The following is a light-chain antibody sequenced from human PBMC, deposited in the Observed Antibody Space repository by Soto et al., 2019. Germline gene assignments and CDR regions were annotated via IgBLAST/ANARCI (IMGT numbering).Light chain of an antibody. CDR1: SSDIGGYNY. CDR3: SSYTSSSTYV. J-gene: IGLJ1*01. CDR2: EVS. Sequence: QSVLTQPASVSGSAGQSITISCTGTSSDIGGYNYVSWYQQHPGKAPKLMIYEVSNRPSGVSNRFSGSKSGNTASLTISGLQADDEADYYCSSYTSSSTYVFGPGTKVTVL. V-gene: IGLV2-14*01.